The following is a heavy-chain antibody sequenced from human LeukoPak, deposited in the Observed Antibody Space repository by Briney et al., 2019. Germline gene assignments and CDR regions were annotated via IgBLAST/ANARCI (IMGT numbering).Heavy chain of an antibody. V-gene: IGHV3-23*01. CDR2: ITRTGHDT. CDR3: AKVWGSYSTGYFDY. J-gene: IGHJ4*02. Sequence: GGSLRLSCAASGFTFNGYIMNWVRQAPGKGLEWVSSITRTGHDTYYTDSVKGRFTISRDNSKNTLFLQMNSLRAEDTAVYYCAKVWGSYSTGYFDYWGQGTLVTVSS. CDR1: GFTFNGYI. D-gene: IGHD1-26*01.